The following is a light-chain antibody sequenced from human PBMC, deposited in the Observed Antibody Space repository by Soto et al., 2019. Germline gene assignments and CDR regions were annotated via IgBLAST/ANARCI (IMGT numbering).Light chain of an antibody. Sequence: EIVMTQSPGTLSVSPGERPTLSCRASQSVRSNLAWYQQKPGQAPRLLIYDASTRATGIPARFSGSGSGTEFTLTISSLQSEDFAVYFCQQYNNWPLTFGGGTMVEIK. CDR1: QSVRSN. V-gene: IGKV3-15*01. CDR3: QQYNNWPLT. J-gene: IGKJ4*01. CDR2: DAS.